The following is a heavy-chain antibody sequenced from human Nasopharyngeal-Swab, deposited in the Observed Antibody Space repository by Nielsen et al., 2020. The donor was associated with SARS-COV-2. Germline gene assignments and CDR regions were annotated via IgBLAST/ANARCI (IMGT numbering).Heavy chain of an antibody. CDR1: GYSFTSYW. CDR3: AKVADIVVVVAAPNFDY. J-gene: IGHJ4*02. CDR2: ISGSGGST. V-gene: IGHV3-23*01. Sequence: GGSLRLSCKGSGYSFTSYWIGWVRQAPGKGLEWVSAISGSGGSTYYADSVKGRFTISRDNSKNTLYLQMNSLRAEDTAVYYCAKVADIVVVVAAPNFDYWGQGTLVTVSS. D-gene: IGHD2-15*01.